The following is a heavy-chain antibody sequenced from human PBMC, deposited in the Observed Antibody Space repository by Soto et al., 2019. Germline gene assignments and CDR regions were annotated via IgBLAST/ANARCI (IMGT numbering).Heavy chain of an antibody. D-gene: IGHD5-12*01. V-gene: IGHV1-69*08. CDR3: ARDDGYNFH. CDR2: IIPILGIA. Sequence: QVQLVQSGAEVKKPGSSVKVSCKASGGTFSSYTISWVRQAPGQGLEWMGRIIPILGIANFAQKFQGRVTITADNSASTAYVELSSLRAEDTAVYYCARDDGYNFHWGQGSLVTV. CDR1: GGTFSSYT. J-gene: IGHJ4*02.